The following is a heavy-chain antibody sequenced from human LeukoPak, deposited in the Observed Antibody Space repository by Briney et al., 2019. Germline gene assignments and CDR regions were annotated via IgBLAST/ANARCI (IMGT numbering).Heavy chain of an antibody. Sequence: TGGSLRLSCAASGFTVSGYWMSWVRQAPGKGLEWVANINQDGSEKYYVDSVKGRFTISRDNAKNSLYLQMNSLRAEDTAVYYCARDVGYCSHGSCVNFDTWGQGTLVTVSS. CDR1: GFTVSGYW. V-gene: IGHV3-7*01. D-gene: IGHD2-15*01. J-gene: IGHJ4*02. CDR2: INQDGSEK. CDR3: ARDVGYCSHGSCVNFDT.